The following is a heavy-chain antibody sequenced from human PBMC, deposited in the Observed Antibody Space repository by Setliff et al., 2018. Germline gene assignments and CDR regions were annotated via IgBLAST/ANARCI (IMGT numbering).Heavy chain of an antibody. V-gene: IGHV4-34*01. D-gene: IGHD3-9*01. Sequence: SETLSLTCAVYGGSFSGFYWPWIRQSPGKGLEWIGEINHSGGIDYSPSLKSRVTIAVDAPDNHFSLKLRSVTAADTAVYYCARAPNDLGVDWLFNNYFDYWGHGTLVTVPQ. CDR2: INHSGGI. J-gene: IGHJ4*01. CDR1: GGSFSGFY. CDR3: ARAPNDLGVDWLFNNYFDY.